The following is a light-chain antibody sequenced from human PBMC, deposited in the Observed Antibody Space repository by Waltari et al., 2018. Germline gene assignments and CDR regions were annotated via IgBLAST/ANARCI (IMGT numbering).Light chain of an antibody. V-gene: IGLV3-21*02. Sequence: SYVLTQPPSASVATGETARITCGGDNVGSKSVHWYQQKPGQAPLLVVYDDTARPAGITDRFSASNDGNTATLTSSCVENGDEADYYGQVWDTTSDRVVFGGGTKLTVL. CDR2: DDT. CDR3: QVWDTTSDRVV. J-gene: IGLJ2*01. CDR1: NVGSKS.